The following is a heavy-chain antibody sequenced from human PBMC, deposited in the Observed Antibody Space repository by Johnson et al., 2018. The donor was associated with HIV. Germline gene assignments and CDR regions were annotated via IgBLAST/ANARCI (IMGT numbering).Heavy chain of an antibody. Sequence: VQLVESGGGLVQPGGSLRLSCAASGFTFSSYAMSWVRQAPGKGLEWVSAISGSGGSTYYADSVKGRFTISRDNSKNTLYLQMNSLRAEDTAVYYCAKTQHAPYSGSYYPDAFDIWGQGTMVTVSS. CDR2: ISGSGGST. J-gene: IGHJ3*02. D-gene: IGHD1-26*01. V-gene: IGHV3-23*04. CDR3: AKTQHAPYSGSYYPDAFDI. CDR1: GFTFSSYA.